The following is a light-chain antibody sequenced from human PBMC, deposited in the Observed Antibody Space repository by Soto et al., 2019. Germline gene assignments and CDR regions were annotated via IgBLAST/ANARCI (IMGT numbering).Light chain of an antibody. V-gene: IGKV3-15*01. CDR3: QQYNNHWT. J-gene: IGKJ1*01. CDR2: GAS. CDR1: QSVSSN. Sequence: EIVMTQSPATLSVSPGERATLSCRASQSVSSNLAWYQQKPGQAPRLLIYGASTRATGIPARFSGSGSGTEFTLTISSLQSEDCAVYYCQQYNNHWTFGQGTKVEIQ.